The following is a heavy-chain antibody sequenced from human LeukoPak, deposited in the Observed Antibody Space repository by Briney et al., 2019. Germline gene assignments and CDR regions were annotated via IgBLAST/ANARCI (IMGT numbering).Heavy chain of an antibody. CDR3: AREQRGGLSGNLGGLFASYYTYYYMDV. V-gene: IGHV1-69*05. Sequence: GASVKVSCKASGGTFSSYAISWVRQAPGQGLEWMGGIIPIFGTANYAQKFQGRVTITTDEYTSTAYMELSSLRSEDTDVYYCAREQRGGLSGNLGGLFASYYTYYYMDVWGRGTTVTVSS. CDR1: GGTFSSYA. CDR2: IIPIFGTA. J-gene: IGHJ6*03. D-gene: IGHD3-3*01.